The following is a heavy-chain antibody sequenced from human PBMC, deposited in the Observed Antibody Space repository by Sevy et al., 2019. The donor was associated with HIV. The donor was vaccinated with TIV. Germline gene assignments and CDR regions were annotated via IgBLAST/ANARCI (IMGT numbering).Heavy chain of an antibody. Sequence: SETLSLTCAVSGGSIRSSHWWSWVRQSPGKGLEWIGEIYYSGSRNYNPSLKSRLTISVDTSNNLFSLRLSSVTAADTAVYSCAREEYFYGSGTYGYGMDVWGQGTTVTVSS. J-gene: IGHJ6*02. CDR1: GGSIRSSHW. V-gene: IGHV4-4*02. CDR2: IYYSGSR. CDR3: AREEYFYGSGTYGYGMDV. D-gene: IGHD3-10*01.